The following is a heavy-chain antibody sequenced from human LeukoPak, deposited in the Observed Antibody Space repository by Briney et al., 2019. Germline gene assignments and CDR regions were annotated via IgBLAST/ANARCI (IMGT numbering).Heavy chain of an antibody. CDR2: ISGRGGST. Sequence: PGGSLRLSCAASGFTFSSYAMSWVRQAPGKGLEWVSAISGRGGSTYYADSVKGRFTISRDNSKNTLYLQMNSLRAEDTAVYYCAKGEITIFPDGYYFDYWGQGTLVAVSS. CDR1: GFTFSSYA. D-gene: IGHD3-3*01. J-gene: IGHJ4*02. CDR3: AKGEITIFPDGYYFDY. V-gene: IGHV3-23*01.